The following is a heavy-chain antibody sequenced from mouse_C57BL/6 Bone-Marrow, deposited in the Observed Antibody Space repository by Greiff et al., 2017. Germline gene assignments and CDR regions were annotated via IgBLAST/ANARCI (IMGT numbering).Heavy chain of an antibody. CDR1: GYTFTSYG. CDR3: ARFGGVYYGSSYSAY. D-gene: IGHD1-1*01. CDR2: IYPRSGNT. Sequence: QVQLQQSGAELARPGASVKLSCKASGYTFTSYGISWVKQRTGQGLEWIGEIYPRSGNTYYNEKFKGKATLTADKSSSTAYMELRSLTSEDSAVYFCARFGGVYYGSSYSAYWGKGTLVTVAA. J-gene: IGHJ3*01. V-gene: IGHV1-81*01.